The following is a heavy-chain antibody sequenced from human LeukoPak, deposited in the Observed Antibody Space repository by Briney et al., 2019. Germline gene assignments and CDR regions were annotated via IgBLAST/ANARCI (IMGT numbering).Heavy chain of an antibody. CDR1: GGSISSYY. D-gene: IGHD3-22*01. V-gene: IGHV4-59*12. Sequence: SETLSLTCTVSGGSISSYYWSWIRQPPGKGLEWIGYIYYSGSTNYNPSLKSRVTISVDTSKNQFSLQLSSVTPEDTAVYFCARGPYPYHYDRGFDYWGQGTLVTVSS. CDR3: ARGPYPYHYDRGFDY. J-gene: IGHJ4*02. CDR2: IYYSGST.